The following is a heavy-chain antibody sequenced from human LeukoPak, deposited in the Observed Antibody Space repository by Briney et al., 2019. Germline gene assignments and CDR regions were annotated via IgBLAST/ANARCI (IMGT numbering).Heavy chain of an antibody. CDR3: ARDHLNGLEGTGYGMDG. D-gene: IGHD1-14*01. CDR1: GFTFSSYS. J-gene: IGHJ6*02. CDR2: ISSSSSYI. Sequence: GGSLRLSCAASGFTFSSYSMNWVRQAPGKGLEWVSSISSSSSYIYYADSVKGRFTISRDNAKNSLYLQMNSLRAEDTAVYYCARDHLNGLEGTGYGMDGWGQGTTVTVSS. V-gene: IGHV3-21*01.